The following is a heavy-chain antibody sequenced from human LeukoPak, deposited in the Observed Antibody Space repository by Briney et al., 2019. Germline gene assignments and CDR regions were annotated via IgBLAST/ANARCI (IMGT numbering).Heavy chain of an antibody. Sequence: ASVKVSCKASGYTFTGYYMHWVRQAPGQGLEWMGWINTHTGNPTYAQGFTGRFVFSLDTSVSTAYLQISGLKAEDTAVYYCARDRGGSPPDEFVWGQGTLVTVSS. V-gene: IGHV7-4-1*02. CDR2: INTHTGNP. D-gene: IGHD1-26*01. J-gene: IGHJ4*02. CDR3: ARDRGGSPPDEFV. CDR1: GYTFTGYY.